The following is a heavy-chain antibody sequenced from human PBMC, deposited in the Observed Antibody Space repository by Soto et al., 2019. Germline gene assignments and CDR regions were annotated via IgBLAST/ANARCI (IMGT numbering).Heavy chain of an antibody. D-gene: IGHD6-19*01. V-gene: IGHV3-21*01. CDR2: ISSSSSYI. J-gene: IGHJ3*02. CDR3: ARDIAVAGNSGDAFDI. CDR1: GFTFSSYS. Sequence: EVQLVESGGGLVKPGGSLRLSCAASGFTFSSYSMNWVRQAPGKGLEWVSSISSSSSYIYYADSVKGRFTISRDNAKNSLYRQMKSRRAEDTAVYYWARDIAVAGNSGDAFDIWGQGTMGTVSS.